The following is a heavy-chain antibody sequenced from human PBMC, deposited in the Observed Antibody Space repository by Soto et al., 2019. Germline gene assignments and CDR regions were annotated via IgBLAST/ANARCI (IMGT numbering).Heavy chain of an antibody. Sequence: QITLKESGPTLVKPTQTLTLTCTFSVFSLTTRGVGVGWIRQPQGKALEWLALIYWDDDEGYSPSLKSRLTITKDTSKHRLVLTTTIMDPADTATYYCAHRPRGFSDHFDYWCQGTLVTVSS. J-gene: IGHJ4*02. CDR3: AHRPRGFSDHFDY. CDR2: IYWDDDE. CDR1: VFSLTTRGVG. V-gene: IGHV2-5*02. D-gene: IGHD5-18*01.